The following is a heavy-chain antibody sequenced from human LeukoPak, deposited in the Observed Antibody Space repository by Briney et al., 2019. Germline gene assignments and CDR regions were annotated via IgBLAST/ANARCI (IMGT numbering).Heavy chain of an antibody. Sequence: NPSETLSLTCTVSGGSISSYYWSWIRQPPGKGLEWIGYIYYSGSTNYNPSLKSRVTISVDTSKNQFSLNLSSVTAADTAVYYCARVGKQWLVLRGWFDPWGQGTLVTVSS. V-gene: IGHV4-59*12. CDR1: GGSISSYY. CDR3: ARVGKQWLVLRGWFDP. CDR2: IYYSGST. D-gene: IGHD6-19*01. J-gene: IGHJ5*02.